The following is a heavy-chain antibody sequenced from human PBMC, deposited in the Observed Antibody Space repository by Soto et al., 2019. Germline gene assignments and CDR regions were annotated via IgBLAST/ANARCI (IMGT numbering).Heavy chain of an antibody. Sequence: SVKVSCKASGDTFSTYTITWVRQAPGQGLEWMGGIIPRSGTSNYAQKFQGRVTITADESTSTAYMELSSVTAADTAVYYCAREITYYDFWSPAGGMDVWGQGTTVTVSS. CDR2: IIPRSGTS. D-gene: IGHD3-3*01. J-gene: IGHJ6*02. V-gene: IGHV1-69*13. CDR3: AREITYYDFWSPAGGMDV. CDR1: GDTFSTYT.